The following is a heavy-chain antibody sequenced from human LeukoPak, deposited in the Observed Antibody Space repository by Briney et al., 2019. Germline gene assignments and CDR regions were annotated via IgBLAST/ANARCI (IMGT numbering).Heavy chain of an antibody. D-gene: IGHD2-2*01. Sequence: SQTLSLTCTVSGGSISSGGYYWSWIRQHPGKGLEWIGYIYYSGSTYYNPSLKSRVTISVDTSKNQFSLKLSSVTAADTAVYYCARHGRRVPAVDYWGQGTLVTVSS. CDR3: ARHGRRVPAVDY. J-gene: IGHJ4*02. V-gene: IGHV4-31*03. CDR1: GGSISSGGYY. CDR2: IYYSGST.